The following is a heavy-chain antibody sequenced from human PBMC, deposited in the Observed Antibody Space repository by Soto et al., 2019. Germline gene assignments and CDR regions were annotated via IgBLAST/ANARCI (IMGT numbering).Heavy chain of an antibody. Sequence: QVQLVESGGGVVQPGRSLRLSCAASGFTFSSYAMHWVRQAPGKGLEWVAVISYDGSNKYYADSVKGRFTNSRDNSKNTLYLQLNSLRAEDTAVYYCARAYEGAYFDYWGQGTLVTVSS. V-gene: IGHV3-30-3*01. CDR2: ISYDGSNK. CDR3: ARAYEGAYFDY. CDR1: GFTFSSYA. D-gene: IGHD3-16*01. J-gene: IGHJ4*02.